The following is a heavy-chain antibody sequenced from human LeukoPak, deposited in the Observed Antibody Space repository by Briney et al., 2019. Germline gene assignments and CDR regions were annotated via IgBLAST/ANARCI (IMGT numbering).Heavy chain of an antibody. V-gene: IGHV3-21*01. D-gene: IGHD2-15*01. J-gene: IGHJ4*02. Sequence: GGSLRLSCAASGFTFSGYAMSWVRQAPGKGLEWVSSISSSSSYIYYADSVKGRFTISRDNAKNSLYLQMNSLRAEDTAVYYCARWGQRVVVAATRGGDVDYWGQGTLVTVSS. CDR2: ISSSSSYI. CDR1: GFTFSGYA. CDR3: ARWGQRVVVAATRGGDVDY.